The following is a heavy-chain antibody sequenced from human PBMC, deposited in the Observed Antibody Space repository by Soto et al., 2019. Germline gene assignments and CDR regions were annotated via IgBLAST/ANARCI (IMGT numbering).Heavy chain of an antibody. CDR3: TTGNYYDSSGYHNYDY. J-gene: IGHJ4*02. V-gene: IGHV3-15*07. D-gene: IGHD3-22*01. CDR1: GFTFSNAW. Sequence: EVQLVESGGGLVKPGGSLRLSCAASGFTFSNAWMNWVRQAPGKGLEWVGRIKSKTDGGTTDYAAPVKGRLTISRDDSKNTLYLQMNSLKTEDTAVYYCTTGNYYDSSGYHNYDYWGQGTLVTVSS. CDR2: IKSKTDGGTT.